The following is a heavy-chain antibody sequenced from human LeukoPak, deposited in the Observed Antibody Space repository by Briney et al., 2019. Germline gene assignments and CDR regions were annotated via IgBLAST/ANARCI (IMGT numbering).Heavy chain of an antibody. J-gene: IGHJ3*02. V-gene: IGHV3-21*01. Sequence: GSLRLSCAASGFTLSSYSMNWVRPAPGKGLEWVSSISSSSCYIYYADSVKGRFTISRDNAKNSLYLQINSLRAEDTAVYYCAREVGIVGATTTDAFDIWGQGTMVTVSS. CDR3: AREVGIVGATTTDAFDI. CDR1: GFTLSSYS. D-gene: IGHD1-26*01. CDR2: ISSSSCYI.